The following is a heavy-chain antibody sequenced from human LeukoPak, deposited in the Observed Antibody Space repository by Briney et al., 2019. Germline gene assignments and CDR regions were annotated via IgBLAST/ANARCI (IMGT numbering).Heavy chain of an antibody. Sequence: GGSLRLSCVGSGFAFHNYAMHWVRRPPGKGLEWVSAISGSGGSTYYADSVKGRFTISRDKSKNTLYLQMNSLRAEDTAVYYCAKFMDPGYFDYWGQGTLVTVSS. CDR1: GFAFHNYA. V-gene: IGHV3-23*01. D-gene: IGHD3/OR15-3a*01. J-gene: IGHJ4*02. CDR2: ISGSGGST. CDR3: AKFMDPGYFDY.